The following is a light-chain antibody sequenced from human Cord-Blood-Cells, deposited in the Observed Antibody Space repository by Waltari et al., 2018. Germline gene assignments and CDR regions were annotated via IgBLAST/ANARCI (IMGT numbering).Light chain of an antibody. CDR1: QGVSRY. CDR2: DAS. V-gene: IGKV3-11*01. Sequence: EIVLTQSPATLSLSPAERAALSCRASQGVSRYLAWYQQKPGQAPRLLIYDASNRATGIPARFSGSGSGTDFTLTISSLEPEDFAVYYCQQRSNWPLTFGGGTKVEIK. J-gene: IGKJ4*01. CDR3: QQRSNWPLT.